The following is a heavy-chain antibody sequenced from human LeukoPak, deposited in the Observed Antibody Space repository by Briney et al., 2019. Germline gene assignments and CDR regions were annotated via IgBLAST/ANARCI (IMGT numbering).Heavy chain of an antibody. CDR2: IYSGGST. V-gene: IGHV3-53*01. Sequence: GGSLRLSCAVSRITFRNAWMSWVRQAPGKGLEWVSVIYSGGSTYYADSVKGRFTISRDNSKNTLYLQMNSLRAEDTAVYYCAKDYGSGSYLTYYYYYYGMDVWGQGTTVTVSS. CDR3: AKDYGSGSYLTYYYYYYGMDV. D-gene: IGHD3-10*01. J-gene: IGHJ6*02. CDR1: RITFRNAW.